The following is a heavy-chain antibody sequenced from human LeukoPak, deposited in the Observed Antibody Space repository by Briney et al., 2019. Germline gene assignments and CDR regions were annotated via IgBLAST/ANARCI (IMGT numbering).Heavy chain of an antibody. CDR3: ARVLDSLTRYDNWFDP. CDR2: IYYSGST. V-gene: IGHV4-59*01. D-gene: IGHD3-3*01. CDR1: GGSFSGYY. Sequence: PSETLSLTCAVYGGSFSGYYWSWIRQPPGKGLEWIGYIYYSGSTNYNSSLKSRVTISVDTSKNQFSLRLSSVTAADTAVYYCARVLDSLTRYDNWFDPWGQGTLVTVSS. J-gene: IGHJ5*02.